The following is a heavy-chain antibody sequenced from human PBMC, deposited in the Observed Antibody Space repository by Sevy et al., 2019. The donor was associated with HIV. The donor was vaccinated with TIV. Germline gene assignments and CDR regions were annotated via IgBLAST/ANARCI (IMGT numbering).Heavy chain of an antibody. CDR2: ISWDGGST. CDR1: GFTFDDYT. Sequence: GGSLRLSCAASGFTFDDYTMHWVRQAPGKGLEWFSLISWDGGSTYYADSVKGRFTISRDNSKNSLYLQMNSLRTEDTALYYCAKGINQKYSSEDFDYWGQGTLVTVSS. J-gene: IGHJ4*02. D-gene: IGHD5-18*01. V-gene: IGHV3-43*01. CDR3: AKGINQKYSSEDFDY.